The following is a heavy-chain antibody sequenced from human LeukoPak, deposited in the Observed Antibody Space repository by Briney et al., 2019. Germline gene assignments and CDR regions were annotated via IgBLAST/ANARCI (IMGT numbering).Heavy chain of an antibody. J-gene: IGHJ4*02. CDR3: AAPVDY. Sequence: GGSLRLSCAASGFSFSTYVMSWVRQAPGRGLEWASVISVSADSTAYADSVKGRFTISRDDSKNTLFLQMNSLRAEDTAVYYCAAPVDYWGQGTLVTVSS. CDR1: GFSFSTYV. V-gene: IGHV3-23*01. CDR2: ISVSADST.